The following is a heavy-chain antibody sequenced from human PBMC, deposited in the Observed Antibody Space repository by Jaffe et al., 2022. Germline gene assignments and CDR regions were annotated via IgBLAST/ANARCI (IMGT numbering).Heavy chain of an antibody. J-gene: IGHJ5*02. CDR1: GYTFTSYY. CDR3: AREGLVRAYDSIQKQNNWFDP. V-gene: IGHV1-46*01. Sequence: QVQLVQSGAEVKKPGASVKVSCKASGYTFTSYYMHWVRQAPGQGLEWMGIINPSGGSTSYAQKFQGRVTMTRDTSTSTVYMELSSLRSEDTAVYYCAREGLVRAYDSIQKQNNWFDPWGQGTLVTVSS. CDR2: INPSGGST. D-gene: IGHD3-9*01.